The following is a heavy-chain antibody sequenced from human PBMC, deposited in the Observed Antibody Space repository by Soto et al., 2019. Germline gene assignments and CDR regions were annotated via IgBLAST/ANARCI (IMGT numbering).Heavy chain of an antibody. CDR3: ATCPPGGPYSGVFYD. CDR1: GGSISGYY. V-gene: IGHV4-59*01. Sequence: SETLSLTCTVSGGSISGYYWSWIRQPPGKGLEWIGYMYKTGSTVYNPSLKSRVTISVDTSKNQFSLKLSSVTAADTAVYYCATCPPGGPYSGVFYDWSQGTLVTVAS. J-gene: IGHJ4*02. D-gene: IGHD6-25*01. CDR2: MYKTGST.